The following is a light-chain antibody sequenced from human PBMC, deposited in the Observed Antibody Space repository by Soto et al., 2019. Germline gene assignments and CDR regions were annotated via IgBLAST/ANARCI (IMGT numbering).Light chain of an antibody. V-gene: IGKV1-5*03. J-gene: IGKJ1*01. CDR1: QSISTW. Sequence: DIQMAQSPSTLSASVGDRVTITCRASQSISTWLAWYQQKPGKAPKLLIYMASTLESGVPSRFSGSGTGTKFTLTITSQQPNNFANYYDRDYNSYLETFGQGTRLE. CDR3: RDYNSYLET. CDR2: MAS.